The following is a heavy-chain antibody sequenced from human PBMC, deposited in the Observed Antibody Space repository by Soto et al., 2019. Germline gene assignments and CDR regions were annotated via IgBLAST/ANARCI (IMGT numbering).Heavy chain of an antibody. CDR3: ARDPFHHCSGGSCYSVSYYYYGMDV. CDR1: GFTFSSYS. CDR2: ISSSSSTI. V-gene: IGHV3-48*02. J-gene: IGHJ6*02. D-gene: IGHD2-15*01. Sequence: GGSLRLSCADSGFTFSSYSMNWVRQAPGKGLEWVSYISSSSSTIYYADSVKGRFTISRDNAKNSLYLQMNSLRDEDTAVYYCARDPFHHCSGGSCYSVSYYYYGMDVWGQGTTVTISS.